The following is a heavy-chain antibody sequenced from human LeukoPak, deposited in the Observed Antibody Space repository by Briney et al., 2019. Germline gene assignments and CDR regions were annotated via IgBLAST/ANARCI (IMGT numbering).Heavy chain of an antibody. J-gene: IGHJ4*02. CDR3: AREGEGKKIDY. CDR2: ISYDGSNK. CDR1: GFTFSSYA. V-gene: IGHV3-30-3*01. Sequence: GGSLRLSCAASGFTFSSYAMHWVRQAPGKGLEWVAVISYDGSNKYYADSVKGRFTISRDNSKNTLYLQMNSLRAEDTAVYYCAREGEGKKIDYWGQGTLVTVSS. D-gene: IGHD3-10*01.